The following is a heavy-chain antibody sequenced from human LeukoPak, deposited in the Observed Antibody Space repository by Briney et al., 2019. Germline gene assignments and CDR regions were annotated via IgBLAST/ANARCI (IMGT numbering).Heavy chain of an antibody. CDR1: GDSIGSGSYY. Sequence: SQTLSLTCTVSGDSIGSGSYYWSWIRQPAGKGLEWIGRIFPSGSTDYNPSPKSRVTTSVDKSKNQFSLKLSSVTAADTAVYYCARSRVIRYFDWSNAFDIWGQGTMVTVSS. J-gene: IGHJ3*02. CDR3: ARSRVIRYFDWSNAFDI. V-gene: IGHV4-61*02. D-gene: IGHD3-9*01. CDR2: IFPSGST.